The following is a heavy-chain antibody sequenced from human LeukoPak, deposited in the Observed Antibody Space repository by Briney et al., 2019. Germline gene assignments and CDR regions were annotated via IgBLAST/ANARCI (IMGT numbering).Heavy chain of an antibody. CDR2: IKQDGTDK. CDR1: GFTFSNYW. V-gene: IGHV3-7*01. J-gene: IGHJ4*02. Sequence: TGGSLRLSCAASGFTFSNYWMTWVRQAPGKGLEWVANIKQDGTDKYYVDSVKGRFTVSRDNGKNSVYLQMNSLRAEDTAVYYCARQGRGVGDWLDYWGQGTLVTVSS. CDR3: ARQGRGVGDWLDY. D-gene: IGHD2-21*02.